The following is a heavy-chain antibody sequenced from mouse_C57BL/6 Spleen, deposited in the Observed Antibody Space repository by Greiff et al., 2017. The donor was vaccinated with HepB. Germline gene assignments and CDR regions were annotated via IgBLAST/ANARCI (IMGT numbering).Heavy chain of an antibody. V-gene: IGHV1-26*01. CDR2: INPNNGGT. Sequence: EVQLQQSGPELVKPGASVKISCKASGYTFTDYYMNWVKQSHGKSLEWIGDINPNNGGTSYNQKFKGKATLTVDKSSSTAYMELRSLTSEDSAVYYCARDGDSGSSPYYAMDYWGQGTSVTVSS. D-gene: IGHD1-1*01. J-gene: IGHJ4*01. CDR1: GYTFTDYY. CDR3: ARDGDSGSSPYYAMDY.